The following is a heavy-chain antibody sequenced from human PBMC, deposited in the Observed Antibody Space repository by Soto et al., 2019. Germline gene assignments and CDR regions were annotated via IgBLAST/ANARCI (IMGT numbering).Heavy chain of an antibody. J-gene: IGHJ6*03. V-gene: IGHV3-30*18. Sequence: SGGSLRLSCAASGFTFGSYGMHWVRQAPGKGLEWVAVISYDGSNKYYADSVKGRFTISRDNSKNTLYLQMNSLRAEDTAVYYCAKDLEGAYCSGGSCYDYYYYMDVWGKGTTVTVSS. CDR1: GFTFGSYG. CDR3: AKDLEGAYCSGGSCYDYYYYMDV. D-gene: IGHD2-15*01. CDR2: ISYDGSNK.